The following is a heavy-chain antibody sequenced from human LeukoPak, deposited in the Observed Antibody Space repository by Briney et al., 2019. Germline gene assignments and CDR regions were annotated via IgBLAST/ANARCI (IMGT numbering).Heavy chain of an antibody. V-gene: IGHV4-38-2*01. J-gene: IGHJ4*02. CDR2: IYHSGST. D-gene: IGHD3-3*01. Sequence: SEALSLTCAVSGYSISSGYYWGWIRQPPGKGLEWIGSIYHSGSTYHNPSLKSRVTISVDTSKNQFSLKLSSVTAADTAVYYCARRTIFGVVIDYWGQGTLVTVSS. CDR3: ARRTIFGVVIDY. CDR1: GYSISSGYY.